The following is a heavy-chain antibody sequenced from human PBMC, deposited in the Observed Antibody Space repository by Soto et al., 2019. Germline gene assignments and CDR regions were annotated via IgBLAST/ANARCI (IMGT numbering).Heavy chain of an antibody. CDR1: GGSISSYY. V-gene: IGHV4-59*08. CDR2: IYYSGST. Sequence: QVQLQESGPGLVKPSETLSLTCTVSGGSISSYYWSWIRQPPGKGLEWIGYIYYSGSTNYNPSLKSRVTISVDTSKNQVSLKLSSVTDADTAVYYWARLVRYCSGGSCYSVYAFDIWGQGTMVTVSS. D-gene: IGHD2-15*01. J-gene: IGHJ3*02. CDR3: ARLVRYCSGGSCYSVYAFDI.